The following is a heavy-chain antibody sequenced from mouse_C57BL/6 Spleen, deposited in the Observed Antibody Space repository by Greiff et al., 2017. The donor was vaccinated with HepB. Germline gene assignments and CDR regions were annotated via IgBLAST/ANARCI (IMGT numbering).Heavy chain of an antibody. CDR1: SYTFTSYG. Sequence: VQLQQSGAELARPGASVKLPCKASSYTFTSYGISWVKQRTGQGLEWIGEIYPRSGNTYYNEKFKGKATLTADKSSSTAYMELRSLTSEDSAVYFCARSDSNYEGYAMDYWGQGTSVTVSS. D-gene: IGHD2-5*01. J-gene: IGHJ4*01. V-gene: IGHV1-81*01. CDR2: IYPRSGNT. CDR3: ARSDSNYEGYAMDY.